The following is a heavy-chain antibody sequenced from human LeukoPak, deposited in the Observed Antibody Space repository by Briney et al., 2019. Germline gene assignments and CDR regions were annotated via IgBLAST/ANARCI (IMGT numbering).Heavy chain of an antibody. Sequence: PGRSPRLSCAASGFTFDDYAMHWVRHAPGKGLEWVSGISWNSGSIGYADSVKGRFTISRDNAKNSLFLQMNSLTADDTALYYCARERTTIMSGTAIGGYWGQGTLVTVSS. CDR1: GFTFDDYA. V-gene: IGHV3-9*01. D-gene: IGHD4-11*01. CDR2: ISWNSGSI. J-gene: IGHJ4*02. CDR3: ARERTTIMSGTAIGGY.